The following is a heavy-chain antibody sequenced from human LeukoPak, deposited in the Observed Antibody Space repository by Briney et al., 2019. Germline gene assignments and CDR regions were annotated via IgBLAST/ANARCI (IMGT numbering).Heavy chain of an antibody. CDR2: ISSSGTYI. V-gene: IGHV3-21*01. J-gene: IGHJ5*02. CDR1: GFTFSSYT. CDR3: ARDRGGYYYGEGSNWFDP. D-gene: IGHD4-17*01. Sequence: GGSLRLSCAASGFTFSSYTMHWVRQAPGKGLEWVSSISSSGTYIYYADSVKGRFTISRDDAKNSLYLQMDTLRAGDTAVYYCARDRGGYYYGEGSNWFDPWGQGTLVTASS.